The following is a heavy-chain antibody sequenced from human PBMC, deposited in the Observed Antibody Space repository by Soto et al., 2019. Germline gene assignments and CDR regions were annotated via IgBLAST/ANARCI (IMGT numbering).Heavy chain of an antibody. V-gene: IGHV4-30-2*01. CDR2: IYYRGTT. D-gene: IGHD2-2*01. CDR1: GGSISSAGYS. J-gene: IGHJ6*02. CDR3: ARAAGAVPAASGMDV. Sequence: SETLSLTCTVSGGSISSAGYSWSWIRQPPGKGLEWIGYIYYRGTTHYNPSLKSRVTVDRSDNQFSLKLSSVTAADTAVYYCARAAGAVPAASGMDVWGQGTTVTVSS.